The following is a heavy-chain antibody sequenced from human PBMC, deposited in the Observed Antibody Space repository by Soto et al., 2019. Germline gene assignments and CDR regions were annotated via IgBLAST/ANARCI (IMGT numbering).Heavy chain of an antibody. CDR2: ISYDGSTK. CDR3: ARAQSSTVITSIHSAP. CDR1: GFRVASYA. Sequence: GECRRLSWAAAGFRVASYALEWVRQAQGKGLEWVAVISYDGSTKFYADSVKGRFTISRDNSKNTLYLQMNSLRAEDTAVYYCARAQSSTVITSIHSAPWGQGTRATVSS. D-gene: IGHD4-17*01. J-gene: IGHJ5*02. V-gene: IGHV3-30-3*01.